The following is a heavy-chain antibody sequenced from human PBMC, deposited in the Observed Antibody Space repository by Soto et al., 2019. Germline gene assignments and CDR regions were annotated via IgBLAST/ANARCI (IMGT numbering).Heavy chain of an antibody. J-gene: IGHJ4*02. Sequence: QVQLVESGGGVVQPGRSLRLSCAGSGFKFGSYGMHWVRQAPGKGLEWVAVTSYDGGNPQYADSVKGRFTISRDNSKNTLYLQMDSLRTDDTAVYYCAKVLSNLGRDCLDSLGQGTLVTVSS. D-gene: IGHD2-21*01. CDR1: GFKFGSYG. V-gene: IGHV3-30*18. CDR2: TSYDGGNP. CDR3: AKVLSNLGRDCLDS.